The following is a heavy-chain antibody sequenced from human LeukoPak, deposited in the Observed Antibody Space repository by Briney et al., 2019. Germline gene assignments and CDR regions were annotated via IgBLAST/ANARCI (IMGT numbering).Heavy chain of an antibody. CDR2: IYSSGST. V-gene: IGHV4-4*07. J-gene: IGHJ4*02. Sequence: SETLSFTCTVSGGSFNNYYWNWIRQPAGKGLEWIGRIYSSGSTDYNPSLKSRVTMSVDTSKNQFSLNLTSVTAADSAVYYCARARGRLLLIDYWGQGTLVTVSS. D-gene: IGHD2-15*01. CDR3: ARARGRLLLIDY. CDR1: GGSFNNYY.